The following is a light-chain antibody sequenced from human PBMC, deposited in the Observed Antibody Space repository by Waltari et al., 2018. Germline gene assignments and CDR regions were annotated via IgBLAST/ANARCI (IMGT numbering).Light chain of an antibody. Sequence: QTALPPPSAVLGPPGRSTTISGSGTSSYASGYNFISWYQQHPGNSPKLIIHDVTKRSSGVSRRFAGSKADKTASLTISGLQAEDEADYYCSSYTSATIYVFGSGTKVVVL. CDR3: SSYTSATIYV. V-gene: IGLV2-14*03. J-gene: IGLJ1*01. CDR1: SSYASGYNF. CDR2: DVT.